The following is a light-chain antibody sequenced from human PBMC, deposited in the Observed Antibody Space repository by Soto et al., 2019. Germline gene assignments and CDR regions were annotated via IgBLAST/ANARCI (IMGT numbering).Light chain of an antibody. V-gene: IGKV3-20*01. CDR2: GAS. CDR3: QQYGSSLGVT. Sequence: EIVLTQSPGTLSLSPGERATLSCRASQSVSSSYLAWYQQKPGQAPRLLIYGASSRATGIPDRFSGSGSGTYFTLTISGLEPEDFAVYYCQQYGSSLGVTYGGGTKVDIK. J-gene: IGKJ4*01. CDR1: QSVSSSY.